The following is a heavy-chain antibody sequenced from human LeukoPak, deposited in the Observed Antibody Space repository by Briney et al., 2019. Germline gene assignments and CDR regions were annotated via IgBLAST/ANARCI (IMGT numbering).Heavy chain of an antibody. Sequence: ASVKVSCKASGYTFTAYYIHWVRQAPGQGIEWMGWINPNTGGTNLAQRFQGRGTMTRDTSINTAYMELSSLRSDDTAMYYCAREGAPQLSSYFDHWGQGTLVTVSS. J-gene: IGHJ4*02. CDR1: GYTFTAYY. CDR2: INPNTGGT. D-gene: IGHD1-1*01. V-gene: IGHV1-2*02. CDR3: AREGAPQLSSYFDH.